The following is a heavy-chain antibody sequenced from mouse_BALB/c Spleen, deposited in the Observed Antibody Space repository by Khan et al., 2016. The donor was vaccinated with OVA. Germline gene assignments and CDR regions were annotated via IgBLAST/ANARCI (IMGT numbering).Heavy chain of an antibody. CDR3: ARHGYYGNYGPYFDV. CDR1: GFSLTSYG. J-gene: IGHJ1*01. D-gene: IGHD2-1*01. Sequence: VQLQESGPGLVAPSQSLSITCTISGFSLTSYGVHWVRQPPGKGLEWLVVIWSDGHTTYNSALKSRLSISKANSKSQVFLKMNSLQTDDTAMYYWARHGYYGNYGPYFDVWGAGTTVTVSS. CDR2: IWSDGHT. V-gene: IGHV2-6-1*01.